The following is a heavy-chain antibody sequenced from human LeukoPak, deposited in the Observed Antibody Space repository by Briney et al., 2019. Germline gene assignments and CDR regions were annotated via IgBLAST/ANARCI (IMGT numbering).Heavy chain of an antibody. V-gene: IGHV3-30*02. CDR1: GFTFSAYG. J-gene: IGHJ4*02. D-gene: IGHD6-13*01. CDR2: IGSDGTYK. Sequence: PGGSLRLSCAASGFTFSAYGMHWDREAPGKGLDWVAFIGSDGTYKYYVDSVKGRFTISRDNSKNTLYLQMNSLRAEDTSLYYCARDPGTGASAGTFDYWGQGTLVTVSS. CDR3: ARDPGTGASAGTFDY.